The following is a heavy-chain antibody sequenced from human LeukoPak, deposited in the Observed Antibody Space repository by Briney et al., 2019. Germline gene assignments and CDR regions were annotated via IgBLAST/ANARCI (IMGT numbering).Heavy chain of an antibody. D-gene: IGHD4-17*01. Sequence: AAVKVSCKASGYTFTDYHMYWVRQAPGQGLEWMGRINPNSGDTFYAQKFQGRVTMTRDTSISAAYMELSRLRSDDTAVYYCARVMKATVRTSNFDYWGQGTLVTVSS. J-gene: IGHJ4*02. V-gene: IGHV1-2*06. CDR2: INPNSGDT. CDR1: GYTFTDYH. CDR3: ARVMKATVRTSNFDY.